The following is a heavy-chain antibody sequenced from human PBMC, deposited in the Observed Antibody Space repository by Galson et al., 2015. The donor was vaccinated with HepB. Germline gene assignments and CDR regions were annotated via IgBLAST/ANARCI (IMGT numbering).Heavy chain of an antibody. Sequence: QSGAEVKKPGESLKISCKGSGYSFTTYWIGWVRQMPGKGPEWMGIIYPGDSDTKYSPAFQGQVTISADNSITTAYLQWNSLKASDTAMYYCAIWGSGSYLDYGGHGTLVTVAS. CDR1: GYSFTTYW. V-gene: IGHV5-51*01. J-gene: IGHJ4*01. D-gene: IGHD3-10*01. CDR3: AIWGSGSYLDY. CDR2: IYPGDSDT.